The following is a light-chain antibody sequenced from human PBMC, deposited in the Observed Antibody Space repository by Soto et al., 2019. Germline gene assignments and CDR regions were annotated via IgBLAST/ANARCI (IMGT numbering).Light chain of an antibody. V-gene: IGKV3D-15*01. CDR1: QSVSSN. J-gene: IGKJ1*01. Sequence: EVVMTQSPATLAMSPGERATLSCRASQSVSSNLAWYQQKPGQAPGLLIYGASTRATGIPARFSGSGSGTEFTLTISSLQSGDFAVYYCQQYNKWPRTFGQGTKVDIK. CDR2: GAS. CDR3: QQYNKWPRT.